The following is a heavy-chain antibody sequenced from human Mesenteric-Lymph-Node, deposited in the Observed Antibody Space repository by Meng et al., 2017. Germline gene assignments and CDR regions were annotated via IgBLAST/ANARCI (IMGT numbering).Heavy chain of an antibody. J-gene: IGHJ4*02. CDR3: VRELQLGY. CDR1: GFTFSIYS. Sequence: EGQLVGAGGGLVKPGGSLRLSCAASGFTFSIYSMNWVRQAPGKGLEWVSSITTSSTSTYYADSVKGRFTISRDDAKNSLYLQMNSLRAEDTAVYYCVRELQLGYWGQGTLVTVSS. V-gene: IGHV3-21*01. CDR2: ITTSSTST. D-gene: IGHD5-24*01.